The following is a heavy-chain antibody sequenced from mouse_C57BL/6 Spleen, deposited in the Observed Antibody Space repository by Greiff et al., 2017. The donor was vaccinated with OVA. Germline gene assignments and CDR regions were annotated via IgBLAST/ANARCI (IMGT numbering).Heavy chain of an antibody. CDR1: GYTFTSYG. J-gene: IGHJ1*03. CDR2: IYPRSGNT. Sequence: QVQLQQSGAELARPGASVKLSCKASGYTFTSYGISWVKQRTGQGLEWIGEIYPRSGNTYYNEKFKGKATLTADKSSSTAYMELRSLTSEDSAVYYCARPYYYGSSSSGYFDVWGTGTTVTVSS. CDR3: ARPYYYGSSSSGYFDV. V-gene: IGHV1-81*01. D-gene: IGHD1-1*01.